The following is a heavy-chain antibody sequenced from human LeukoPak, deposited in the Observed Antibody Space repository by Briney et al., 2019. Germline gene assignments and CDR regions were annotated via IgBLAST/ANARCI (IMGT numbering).Heavy chain of an antibody. Sequence: SETLSLTCTVSGASISSYHWSWIRQPPGKGLEWIGYMYYSGSTNYNPSLKSRVTMSLDTSKNQFSLKLRSVTAADTAIYYCARKDGDYWGQGTLVTDSS. D-gene: IGHD5-24*01. CDR1: GASISSYH. CDR2: MYYSGST. J-gene: IGHJ4*02. V-gene: IGHV4-59*01. CDR3: ARKDGDY.